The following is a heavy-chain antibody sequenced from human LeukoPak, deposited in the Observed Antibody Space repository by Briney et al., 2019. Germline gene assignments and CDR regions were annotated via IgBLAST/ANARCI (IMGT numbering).Heavy chain of an antibody. V-gene: IGHV3-7*03. CDR2: IKQDGNEK. D-gene: IGHD2-2*01. CDR1: GFIFSSYW. J-gene: IGHJ4*02. CDR3: ARKLGYCTGASCYVDY. Sequence: GGSLRLSCTASGFIFSSYWMTWVRQAPGKGLEWVANIKQDGNEKYYVDSVKGRFTISRDNAQNSLCLQMNSLRADDTAVYYCARKLGYCTGASCYVDYWGQGTLVTVSS.